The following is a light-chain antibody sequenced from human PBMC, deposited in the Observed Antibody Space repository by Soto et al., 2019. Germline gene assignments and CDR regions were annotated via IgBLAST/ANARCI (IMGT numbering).Light chain of an antibody. V-gene: IGKV3-15*01. Sequence: EIVLTQSPATLSLSPGERATLSCRASHSISSYLAWYQQKPGQPPRLVIYGASTRATGIPARFSGSGSGTEFTLTISSLQSEDFAVYYCQQYNNWPPLTFGGGTKVDIK. CDR1: HSISSY. CDR3: QQYNNWPPLT. J-gene: IGKJ4*01. CDR2: GAS.